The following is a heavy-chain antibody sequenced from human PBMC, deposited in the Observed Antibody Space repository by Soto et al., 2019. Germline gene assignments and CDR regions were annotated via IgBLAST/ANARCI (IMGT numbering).Heavy chain of an antibody. CDR3: VSGIVVPGTGYYAMDN. D-gene: IGHD6-19*01. CDR1: GVSLITPAVR. J-gene: IGHJ6*02. CDR2: IYWADDK. V-gene: IGHV2-5*02. Sequence: QTTLKESGPTLVKPTQTLTLTCSVSGVSLITPAVRVGWFRQPPGKALEWLAVIYWADDKSSSPSLKSRFTITQDTSKNQVVLSMTTLDPDDTAIYYWVSGIVVPGTGYYAMDNWGQGTTVAVSS.